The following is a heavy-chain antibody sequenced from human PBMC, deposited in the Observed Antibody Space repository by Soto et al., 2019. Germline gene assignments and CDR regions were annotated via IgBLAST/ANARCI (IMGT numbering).Heavy chain of an antibody. CDR2: INHSGST. D-gene: IGHD2-15*01. CDR1: GGSFSGYH. V-gene: IGHV4-34*01. CDR3: ARGAKGYCSGGSCYPNRNYYGMDV. Sequence: SETLSLTCAVYGGSFSGYHWSWIRQPPGKGLEWIGEINHSGSTNYNPSLKSRVTISVDTSKNQFSLKLSSVTAADTAVYCCARGAKGYCSGGSCYPNRNYYGMDVWGQGTTVTVSS. J-gene: IGHJ6*02.